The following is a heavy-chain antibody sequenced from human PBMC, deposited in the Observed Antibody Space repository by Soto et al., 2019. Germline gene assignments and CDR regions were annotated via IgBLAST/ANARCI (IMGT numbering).Heavy chain of an antibody. CDR1: GFTFSSYS. CDR2: ISSSSSTI. V-gene: IGHV3-48*02. J-gene: IGHJ4*02. CDR3: ARGHTYDFWSGYYEEGDY. Sequence: EVQLVESGGGLVQPGGSLRLSCAASGFTFSSYSMNWVRQAPGKGLEWVSYISSSSSTIYYADSVKGRFTISRDNAKNSLYLQMNSLRDEDTAVYYCARGHTYDFWSGYYEEGDYWGQGTLVTVSS. D-gene: IGHD3-3*01.